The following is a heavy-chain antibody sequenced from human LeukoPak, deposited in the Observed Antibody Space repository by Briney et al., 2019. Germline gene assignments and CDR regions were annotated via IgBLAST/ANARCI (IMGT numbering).Heavy chain of an antibody. CDR2: ISYSGNT. Sequence: SETLYLTCTVSGGSIISSDYHWGWVRQPPGKGLEWIGTISYSGNTDYNPSLRSRVTISVDTSNNQFSLRLGSVTAADTAVYHCARHCCSGPAKRVFDIWGQGTMVTVSS. D-gene: IGHD2-15*01. CDR1: GGSIISSDYH. V-gene: IGHV4-39*01. CDR3: ARHCCSGPAKRVFDI. J-gene: IGHJ3*02.